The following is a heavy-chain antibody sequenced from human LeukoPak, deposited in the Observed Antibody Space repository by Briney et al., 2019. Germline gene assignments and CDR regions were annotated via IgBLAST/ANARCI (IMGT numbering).Heavy chain of an antibody. V-gene: IGHV4-61*01. J-gene: IGHJ4*02. CDR2: IHTTGRT. Sequence: PSETLFLTCSVSGDSVSSGNSYWNWIRQPPGQGLKWIGSIHTTGRTKYNPSLKSRVTISTDTSKNQFSLTLNSVIPTDTAVYYCVRNLGIWGQGILVTVSS. CDR1: GDSVSSGNSY. CDR3: VRNLGI.